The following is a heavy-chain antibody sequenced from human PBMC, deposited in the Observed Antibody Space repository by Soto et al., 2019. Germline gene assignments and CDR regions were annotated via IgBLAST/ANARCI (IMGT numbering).Heavy chain of an antibody. V-gene: IGHV3-23*01. D-gene: IGHD2-8*01. J-gene: IGHJ3*02. CDR2: ISGSGGST. CDR3: PKDAMVYATIAAADDAFDI. Sequence: GGSLRLSCAASGFTFSSYAMSWVRQAPGKGLEWVSAISGSGGSTYYADSVKGRFTISRDNSKNTLYLQMNSLRAEDTAVYYCPKDAMVYATIAAADDAFDIWGKGTMVAVSS. CDR1: GFTFSSYA.